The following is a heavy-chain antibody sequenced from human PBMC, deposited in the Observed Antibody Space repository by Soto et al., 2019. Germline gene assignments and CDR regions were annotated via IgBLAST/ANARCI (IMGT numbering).Heavy chain of an antibody. V-gene: IGHV3-30-3*01. J-gene: IGHJ5*02. D-gene: IGHD1-7*01. CDR2: ISYDGSNK. CDR1: GFTFSSYA. Sequence: QVQLVESGGGVVQPGRSLRLSCAASGFTFSSYAMHWVRQAPGKGLEWVAVISYDGSNKYYADSVKGRFTTSRDNSKNTLYLQMNSLRAEDTAVYYCARPRFLRTTTTGYNWFDPWGQGTLVTVSS. CDR3: ARPRFLRTTTTGYNWFDP.